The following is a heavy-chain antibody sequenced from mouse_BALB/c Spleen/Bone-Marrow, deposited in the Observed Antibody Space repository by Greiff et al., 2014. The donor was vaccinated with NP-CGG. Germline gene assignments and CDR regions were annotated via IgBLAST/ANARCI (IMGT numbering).Heavy chain of an antibody. D-gene: IGHD2-3*01. Sequence: EVNLVESGPGLVKPSQSLSLTCTVTGYSITSDYAWNWIRQFPGNKLEWMGYISYSGSTSYNPSLKSRISITRDTSKNQFFLQLNSVTTEDTATYYCARRYDGYYGYFDVWGAGTTVTVSS. CDR2: ISYSGST. J-gene: IGHJ1*01. CDR1: GYSITSDYA. V-gene: IGHV3-2*02. CDR3: ARRYDGYYGYFDV.